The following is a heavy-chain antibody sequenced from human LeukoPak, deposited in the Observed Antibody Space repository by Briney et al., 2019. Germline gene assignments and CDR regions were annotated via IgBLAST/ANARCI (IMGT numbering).Heavy chain of an antibody. D-gene: IGHD6-19*01. Sequence: GGSLRLSCTASGFTFSDHSMNWVRQAPGKGLEWVSYISRTSSARYYADSVKGRFSISRDNAKNSLYLQMTSLRVEDTAVYYCTRDGAQQWLFDYWGQGALVTVSS. J-gene: IGHJ4*02. CDR3: TRDGAQQWLFDY. CDR1: GFTFSDHS. V-gene: IGHV3-48*04. CDR2: ISRTSSAR.